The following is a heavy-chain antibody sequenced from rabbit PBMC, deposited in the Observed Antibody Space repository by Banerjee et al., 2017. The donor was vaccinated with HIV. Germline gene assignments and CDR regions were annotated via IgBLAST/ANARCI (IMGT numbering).Heavy chain of an antibody. CDR3: ARDRDGDAGYGSLAL. CDR1: GSDISSNA. J-gene: IGHJ4*01. CDR2: IYSSNGDK. D-gene: IGHD7-1*01. Sequence: VESGGGLVQPEGSLTLTCKASGSDISSNAMCWVRQAPGKGLELIACIYSSNGDKWYASWVNGRFTISRSTSLNTVDLKMTSLTVADTATYFCARDRDGDAGYGSLALWGPGTLVTVS. V-gene: IGHV1S47*01.